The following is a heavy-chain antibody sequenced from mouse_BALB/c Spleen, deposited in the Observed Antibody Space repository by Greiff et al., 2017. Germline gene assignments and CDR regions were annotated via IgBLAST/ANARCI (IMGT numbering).Heavy chain of an antibody. CDR2: INPSSGYT. J-gene: IGHJ2*01. CDR1: GYTFTSYT. D-gene: IGHD2-3*01. CDR3: AREGVTTFDY. Sequence: VKLMESGAELARPGASVKMSCKASGYTFTSYTMHWVKQRPGQGLEWIGYINPSSGYTNYNQKFKDKATLTADKSSSTAYMQLSSLTSEDSAVYYCAREGVTTFDYWGQGTTLTVSS. V-gene: IGHV1-4*01.